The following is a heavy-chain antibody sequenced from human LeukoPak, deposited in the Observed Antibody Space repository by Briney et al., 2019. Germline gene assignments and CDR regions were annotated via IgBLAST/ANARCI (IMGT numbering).Heavy chain of an antibody. J-gene: IGHJ5*02. V-gene: IGHV4-31*03. CDR3: ARGGIVVVPAADNWFDP. CDR1: GGSISSGGYY. Sequence: PSETLSLTCTVSGGSISSGGYYWSWIRQHPGKGLEWIGYIYYSGSTYYNPSLKSRVTISVDTSKNQFSLKLSSVTAADTAVYYCARGGIVVVPAADNWFDPWGQGTLVTVSS. D-gene: IGHD2-2*01. CDR2: IYYSGST.